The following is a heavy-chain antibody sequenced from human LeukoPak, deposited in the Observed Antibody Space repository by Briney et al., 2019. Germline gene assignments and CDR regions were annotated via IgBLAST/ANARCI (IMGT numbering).Heavy chain of an antibody. Sequence: ASVKVSCKASGHTFTSYGTSWVRQAPGQGLEWMGIIIPSGGSTSYAQKFQGRVTMTRDTSTSTVYMELSSLRSEDTAVYYCAREAPYDSSGYQGRFDYWGQGTLVTVSS. V-gene: IGHV1-46*01. D-gene: IGHD3-22*01. CDR2: IIPSGGST. J-gene: IGHJ4*02. CDR1: GHTFTSYG. CDR3: AREAPYDSSGYQGRFDY.